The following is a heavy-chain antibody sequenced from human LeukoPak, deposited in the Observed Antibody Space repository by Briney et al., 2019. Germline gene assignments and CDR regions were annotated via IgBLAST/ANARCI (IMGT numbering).Heavy chain of an antibody. Sequence: SETLSLTCTVSGGSIISSSYYWDWIRQPPGKGLEWIGSIYYSGSTYYNPSLKSRVTISVDASKSQFSLKLSSVTAADTAAYYCATASSTSFIYAFDIWGQGTMVTVSS. CDR3: ATASSTSFIYAFDI. J-gene: IGHJ3*02. CDR1: GGSIISSSYY. CDR2: IYYSGST. D-gene: IGHD2-2*01. V-gene: IGHV4-39*01.